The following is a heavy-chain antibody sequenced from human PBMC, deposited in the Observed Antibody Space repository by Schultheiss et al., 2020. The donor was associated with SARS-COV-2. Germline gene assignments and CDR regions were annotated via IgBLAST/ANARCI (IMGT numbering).Heavy chain of an antibody. CDR3: ARDFGPQGYYYYYMDV. CDR1: GGSISSYY. CDR2: IYTSGST. J-gene: IGHJ6*03. Sequence: SETLSLTCTVSGGSISSYYWSWIRQPAGKGLEWIGRIYTSGSTKYNPSLKSRVTMSVDTSKNQFSLKLSSVTAADTAVYYCARDFGPQGYYYYYMDVWGKGTMVTVSS. D-gene: IGHD2-15*01. V-gene: IGHV4-4*07.